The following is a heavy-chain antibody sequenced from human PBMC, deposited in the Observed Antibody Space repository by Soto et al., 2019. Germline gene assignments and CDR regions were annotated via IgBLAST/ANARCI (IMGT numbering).Heavy chain of an antibody. D-gene: IGHD3-3*01. CDR3: ARQVNYNFVSRAGYFDY. J-gene: IGHJ4*02. Sequence: SETLSLTCSVSDGSISSSNYYWVWIRQSPDKGLEWIGSIYYSGSTDYNPSLQSRLTISVDTSRSHFSLKLSSVTAADTAVYYCARQVNYNFVSRAGYFDYWGQGTLVTVSS. CDR1: DGSISSSNYY. CDR2: IYYSGST. V-gene: IGHV4-39*01.